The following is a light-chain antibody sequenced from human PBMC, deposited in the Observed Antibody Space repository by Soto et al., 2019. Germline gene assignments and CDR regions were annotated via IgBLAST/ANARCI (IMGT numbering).Light chain of an antibody. CDR1: QSVLYSSNNKNY. CDR3: QQYDSTPFT. V-gene: IGKV4-1*01. J-gene: IGKJ3*01. Sequence: DIVMTQSPDSLAVSLGERATINCKSSQSVLYSSNNKNYLACYQQKPGQPPKLLIYWASTRESGVPDRFSGSGSGTDFTLTISSLQAEDVAVYYCQQYDSTPFTFGPGTKVDIK. CDR2: WAS.